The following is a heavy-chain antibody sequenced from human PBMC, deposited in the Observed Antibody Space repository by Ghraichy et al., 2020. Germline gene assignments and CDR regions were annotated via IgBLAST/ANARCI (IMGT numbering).Heavy chain of an antibody. D-gene: IGHD2-15*01. CDR2: IFYSGST. V-gene: IGHV4-30-4*01. Sequence: SLNISCTVSGGSISNNDLYWSWIRQPPGKGLEWIGYIFYSGSTFYNPSLKSRLTMSVDTSKNQFSLRLSSVTAADTAVYFCARGYCSGDSCAHFDYWGQGALVTVSS. J-gene: IGHJ4*02. CDR3: ARGYCSGDSCAHFDY. CDR1: GGSISNNDLY.